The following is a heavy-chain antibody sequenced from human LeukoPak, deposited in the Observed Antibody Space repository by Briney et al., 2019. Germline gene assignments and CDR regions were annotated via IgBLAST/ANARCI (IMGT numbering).Heavy chain of an antibody. Sequence: GGSLRLSCAASGFTFSTYSMNWVRQAPGKGLEWVSYISSSTSTIYYADSVKGRFTISRDNAKNSLYLQMNSLRAEDTAVYYCAKCGTVKDYYFDYWGQGTLVTVSS. V-gene: IGHV3-48*01. J-gene: IGHJ4*02. D-gene: IGHD2-15*01. CDR3: AKCGTVKDYYFDY. CDR2: ISSSTSTI. CDR1: GFTFSTYS.